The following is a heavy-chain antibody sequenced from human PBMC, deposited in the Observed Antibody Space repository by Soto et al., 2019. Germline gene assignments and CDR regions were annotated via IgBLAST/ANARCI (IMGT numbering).Heavy chain of an antibody. V-gene: IGHV1-69*02. Sequence: QVQLVQSGAEVKKPGSSVKVSCKASGGTFSSYTISWVRQAPGQGLEWMGRIIPILGIANYAQKFQGRVTITADKSTSTAYMELSSLRSEDTAVYYCARGAFGYRPYYYYYYTDVWGKGTTVTVSS. CDR2: IIPILGIA. D-gene: IGHD6-25*01. CDR3: ARGAFGYRPYYYYYYTDV. CDR1: GGTFSSYT. J-gene: IGHJ6*03.